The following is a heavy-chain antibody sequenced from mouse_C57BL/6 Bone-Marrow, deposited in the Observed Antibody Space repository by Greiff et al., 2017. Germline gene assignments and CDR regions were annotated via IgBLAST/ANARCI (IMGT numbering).Heavy chain of an antibody. V-gene: IGHV14-1*01. CDR1: GFNIKDYY. CDR2: IDPEDGDT. CDR3: TTYYYGSSYNY. D-gene: IGHD1-1*01. Sequence: EVKLQQSGAELVRPGASVKLSCTASGFNIKDYYMHWVKQRPEQGLEWIGRIDPEDGDTEYAPKFQGKATMTADTSSNTAYLQLSSLTSEDTAVYYCTTYYYGSSYNYWGQGTTLTVSS. J-gene: IGHJ2*01.